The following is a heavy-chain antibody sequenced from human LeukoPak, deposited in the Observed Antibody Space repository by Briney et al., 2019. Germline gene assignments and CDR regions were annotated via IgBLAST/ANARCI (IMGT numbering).Heavy chain of an antibody. J-gene: IGHJ6*02. CDR3: AKDMMGGLPSYYYGMDV. CDR2: IIPILGIA. D-gene: IGHD3-16*01. V-gene: IGHV1-69*04. Sequence: ASVKVSCKASGGTFSSYAISWVRQAPGQGLEWMGRIIPILGIANYAQKFQGRVTITADKSTSTAYMELSSLRAEDTALYYCAKDMMGGLPSYYYGMDVWGQGTTVTVSS. CDR1: GGTFSSYA.